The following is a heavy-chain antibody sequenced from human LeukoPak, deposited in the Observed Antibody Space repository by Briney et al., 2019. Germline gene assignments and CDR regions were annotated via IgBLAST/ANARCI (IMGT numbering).Heavy chain of an antibody. CDR3: ARTIAAPGSDYYYYYMDV. Sequence: PSETLSLTCSVSGYSISSGYYWGWIRQPPGMGLEWIGNIYHSGSTYYNPSLKSRVTISLDTSKNQFSLKLSSVTAADTAVYYCARTIAAPGSDYYYYYMDVWGKGTTVTVSS. CDR2: IYHSGST. CDR1: GYSISSGYY. D-gene: IGHD6-13*01. J-gene: IGHJ6*03. V-gene: IGHV4-38-2*02.